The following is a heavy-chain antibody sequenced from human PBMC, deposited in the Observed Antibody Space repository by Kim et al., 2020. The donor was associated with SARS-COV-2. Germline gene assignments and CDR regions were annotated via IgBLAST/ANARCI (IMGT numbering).Heavy chain of an antibody. J-gene: IGHJ4*02. CDR1: GYTFTSYY. CDR2: INPSGGST. CDR3: ASAAGGWLGIDY. V-gene: IGHV1-46*01. Sequence: ASVKVSCKASGYTFTSYYMHWVRQAPGQGLEWMGIINPSGGSTCYAQKFQGRVTMTRDTSTSTVYMELSSLRSEDTAVYYCASAAGGWLGIDYWGQGTLVTVSS. D-gene: IGHD6-19*01.